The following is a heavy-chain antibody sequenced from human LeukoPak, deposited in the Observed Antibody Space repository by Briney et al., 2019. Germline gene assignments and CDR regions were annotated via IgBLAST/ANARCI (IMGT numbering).Heavy chain of an antibody. Sequence: SETLSLTCAVYGGSFSGYYWNWLRQPPGKGLEWIGEINHSGSTNYNPSLKSRVTISVDTSKNQFSLKLSSVTAADTAVYYCARDVTSYYYDSSGSIFDYWGQGTLVTVSS. J-gene: IGHJ4*02. CDR1: GGSFSGYY. D-gene: IGHD3-22*01. V-gene: IGHV4-34*01. CDR3: ARDVTSYYYDSSGSIFDY. CDR2: INHSGST.